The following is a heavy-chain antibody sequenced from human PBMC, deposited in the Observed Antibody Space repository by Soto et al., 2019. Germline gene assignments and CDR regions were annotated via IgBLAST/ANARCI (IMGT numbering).Heavy chain of an antibody. J-gene: IGHJ4*01. Sequence: GGSLRLSCAASGFTFGHSAMSWVRQAPGKGLEWVAAISGTGGAAYYADSVKGRFTISRDNSRNTLFLQMNSLRVDDTAIYHWACPEEVVRVFDLWGLGTLVTVSS. CDR3: ACPEEVVRVFDL. D-gene: IGHD6-6*01. V-gene: IGHV3-23*01. CDR2: ISGTGGAA. CDR1: GFTFGHSA.